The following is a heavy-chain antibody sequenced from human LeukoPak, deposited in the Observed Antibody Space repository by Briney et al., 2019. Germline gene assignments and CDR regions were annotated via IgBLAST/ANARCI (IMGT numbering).Heavy chain of an antibody. D-gene: IGHD3-22*01. CDR3: ARLRGPRGGYYDSSGPVDY. J-gene: IGHJ4*02. CDR2: INHSGST. Sequence: PSETLSLTCAVYGGSFSGYYWSWIRQPPGKGLEWIGEINHSGSTNYNPSLKSRVTISVDTSKNQFSLKLSSVTAADTAVYYCARLRGPRGGYYDSSGPVDYWGQGTLVTVSS. CDR1: GGSFSGYY. V-gene: IGHV4-34*01.